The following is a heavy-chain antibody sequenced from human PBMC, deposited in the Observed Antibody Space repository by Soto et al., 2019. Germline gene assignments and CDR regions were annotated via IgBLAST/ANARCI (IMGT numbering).Heavy chain of an antibody. CDR3: ARDLRGGSYIYYYYGVDV. J-gene: IGHJ6*02. D-gene: IGHD1-26*01. CDR1: GYTFTGYY. V-gene: IGHV1-2*04. CDR2: INPNSGGT. Sequence: GASVKVSCKASGYTFTGYYMHWVRQAPGQGLEWMGWINPNSGGTNYAQKFQGWVTMTRDTSISTAYMELSRLRSDDTAVYYCARDLRGGSYIYYYYGVDVWGQGTTVTVSS.